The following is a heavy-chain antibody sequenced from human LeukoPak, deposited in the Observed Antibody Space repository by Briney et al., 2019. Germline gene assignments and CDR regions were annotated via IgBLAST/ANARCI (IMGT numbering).Heavy chain of an antibody. CDR1: GFSFSRYW. CDR2: IKQDGSEK. V-gene: IGHV3-7*01. D-gene: IGHD1-7*01. J-gene: IGHJ4*02. CDR3: ARAQIRYWNYDY. Sequence: PGGSLRLSCAASGFSFSRYWMSWVRQAPGKGREWVANIKQDGSEKYYVDSVKGRFTISRDNAKNSLYLQMNSLRAEDTAVYYCARAQIRYWNYDYWGQGTLVTVSS.